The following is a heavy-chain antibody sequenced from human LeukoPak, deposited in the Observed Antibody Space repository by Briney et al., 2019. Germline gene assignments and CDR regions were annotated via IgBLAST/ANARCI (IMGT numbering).Heavy chain of an antibody. CDR3: ARGGTMVRGVPVYYYYYYMDV. CDR1: GFTFSSYS. CDR2: ISSSSSYI. V-gene: IGHV3-21*01. J-gene: IGHJ6*03. Sequence: PGGSLRLSCAASGFTFSSYSMNWVRQAPGKGLEWVSSISSSSSYIYYADSVKGRFTISRDNAKNSLYLQMNSLRAEDTAVYYCARGGTMVRGVPVYYYYYYMDVWGKGTTVTISS. D-gene: IGHD3-10*01.